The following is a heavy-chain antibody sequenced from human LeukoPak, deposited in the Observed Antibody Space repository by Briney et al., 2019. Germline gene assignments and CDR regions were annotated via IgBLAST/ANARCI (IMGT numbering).Heavy chain of an antibody. Sequence: GGSLRLSCAASGFTFSSYAMSWVRQAPGKGLEWVSAISGSGGSAYYADSVKGRFTISRDNSKNTLYLQMNSLRAEDTAVYYCAKRAWRELNYYMDVWGKGTTVTVSS. CDR1: GFTFSSYA. V-gene: IGHV3-23*01. J-gene: IGHJ6*03. CDR3: AKRAWRELNYYMDV. D-gene: IGHD1-26*01. CDR2: ISGSGGSA.